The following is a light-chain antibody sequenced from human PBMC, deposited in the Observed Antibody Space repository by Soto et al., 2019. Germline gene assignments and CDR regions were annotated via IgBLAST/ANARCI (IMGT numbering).Light chain of an antibody. CDR3: QQSYSTPPWT. V-gene: IGKV1-39*01. J-gene: IGKJ1*01. CDR2: DAS. CDR1: QSISSY. Sequence: TPSPSTPSLSPGEKATLSLRASQSISSYLNWYQQKPGKAPKVLIYDASSLQSGVPSRFSGSGSGTDFTLTISSLQPEDFATYYCQQSYSTPPWTFGQGTKVDI.